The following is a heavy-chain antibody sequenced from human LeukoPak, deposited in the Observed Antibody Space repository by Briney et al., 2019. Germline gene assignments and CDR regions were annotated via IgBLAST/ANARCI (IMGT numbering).Heavy chain of an antibody. CDR1: GYTFTSYG. D-gene: IGHD5-12*01. J-gene: IGHJ5*02. V-gene: IGHV1-18*01. CDR2: ISAYNGNT. CDR3: ARYGRRYSGYDFTTNWFDP. Sequence: GASVKVSCKASGYTFTSYGISWVRQAPGQGLEWMGWISAYNGNTNYAQKLQGRVTMTTDTSTSTAYMELRSLRSDDTAVYYCARYGRRYSGYDFTTNWFDPWGQGTLVTVSS.